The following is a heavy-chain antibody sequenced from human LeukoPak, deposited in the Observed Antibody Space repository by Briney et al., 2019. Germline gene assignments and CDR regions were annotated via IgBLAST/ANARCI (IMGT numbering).Heavy chain of an antibody. J-gene: IGHJ4*02. Sequence: PGGSLRLSCAASGFSFSSYAMSWVRQAPGKGLEWVSAISGSGGSTYYADSVKGRFTISRDNSKNTLYLQMNSLRAEDTAVYYCAKAGGVGYYFDYWGQGTLVTVSS. D-gene: IGHD2-8*01. CDR3: AKAGGVGYYFDY. V-gene: IGHV3-23*01. CDR2: ISGSGGST. CDR1: GFSFSSYA.